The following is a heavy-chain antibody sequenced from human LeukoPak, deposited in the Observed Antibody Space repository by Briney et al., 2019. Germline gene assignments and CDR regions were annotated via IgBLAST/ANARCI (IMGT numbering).Heavy chain of an antibody. J-gene: IGHJ3*02. CDR1: GFTFSSYG. Sequence: GGSLRLSCAASGFTFSSYGMHWVRQAPGKGLEWVAVISYDGSNKYYADSVKGRFTISRDNSKNTLYLQMNSLRAEDTAVYYCAKDLLLMPGIAVRGAFDIWGQGTMVTVSS. CDR3: AKDLLLMPGIAVRGAFDI. V-gene: IGHV3-30*18. D-gene: IGHD6-19*01. CDR2: ISYDGSNK.